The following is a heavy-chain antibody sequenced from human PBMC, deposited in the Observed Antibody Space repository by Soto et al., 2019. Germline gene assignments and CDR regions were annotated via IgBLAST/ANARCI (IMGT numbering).Heavy chain of an antibody. CDR2: ISGSRSMI. V-gene: IGHV3-48*03. J-gene: IGHJ4*02. Sequence: GGSLRLSCAASGLTLSTSEMNWVRQAPGKGLEWVSYISGSRSMIFYGDSVKGRFTISRDNTKNSLYLQMNSLRAEDTAVYYCTTDFRADYCWGQGTLVTVSS. D-gene: IGHD3-3*01. CDR3: TTDFRADYC. CDR1: GLTLSTSE.